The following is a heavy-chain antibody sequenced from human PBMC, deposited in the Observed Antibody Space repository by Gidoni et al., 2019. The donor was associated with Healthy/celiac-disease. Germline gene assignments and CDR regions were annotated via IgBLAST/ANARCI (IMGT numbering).Heavy chain of an antibody. Sequence: QVPLVESRGAVVQPGGSLRLSCAAPGFTFRHYGMHWVRQSPGKGLEWVAFIRYDRSNKYYADSVKGRFTISRDNSKNTLYLQMNSLRAKDTAVYYCAKGATGTTYYYYYGMDVWGQGTTVTVSS. J-gene: IGHJ6*02. CDR2: IRYDRSNK. D-gene: IGHD1-7*01. CDR3: AKGATGTTYYYYYGMDV. V-gene: IGHV3-30*02. CDR1: GFTFRHYG.